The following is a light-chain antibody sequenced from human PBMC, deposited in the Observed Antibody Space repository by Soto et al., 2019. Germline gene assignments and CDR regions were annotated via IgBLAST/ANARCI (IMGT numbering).Light chain of an antibody. CDR3: QKYRSVPV. Sequence: DIQMTQSPTSLSASVGDRVTITCRASQDIRNFVAWYQQKPGKAPKLLIYAASTWQSGVPSRFSGSGSGTDFTLTINSLQPEDVATYSCQKYRSVPVFGPGTKVEIK. CDR2: AAS. V-gene: IGKV1-27*01. CDR1: QDIRNF. J-gene: IGKJ3*01.